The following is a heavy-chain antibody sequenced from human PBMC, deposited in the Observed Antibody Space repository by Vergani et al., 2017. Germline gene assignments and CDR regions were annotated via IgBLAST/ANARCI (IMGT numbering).Heavy chain of an antibody. V-gene: IGHV3-30*18. D-gene: IGHD2-15*01. Sequence: VQLLESGGGLVQPGGSLRLPCAASGFTFSSYGMHWVRQAPGKGLEWVAVISYDGSNKYYADSVKGRFTISRDNSKNTLYLQMNSLRAEDTAVYYCAKDRSVVAAYFDYWGQGTLVTVSS. CDR3: AKDRSVVAAYFDY. CDR2: ISYDGSNK. CDR1: GFTFSSYG. J-gene: IGHJ4*02.